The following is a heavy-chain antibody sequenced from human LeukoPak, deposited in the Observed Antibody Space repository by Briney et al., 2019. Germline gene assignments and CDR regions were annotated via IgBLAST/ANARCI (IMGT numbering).Heavy chain of an antibody. D-gene: IGHD1-26*01. V-gene: IGHV3-23*01. CDR3: AKGAYSGSPRGFDY. J-gene: IGHJ4*02. CDR1: GFTFSSYG. Sequence: GGSLRLSCAASGFTFSSYGMSWVRQAPGEGLEWVSTISPSGGSTFYADSVKGRFTIFRDNSKNTLYLQMNNLGVDDTAVYYCAKGAYSGSPRGFDYWGQGTLVAASS. CDR2: ISPSGGST.